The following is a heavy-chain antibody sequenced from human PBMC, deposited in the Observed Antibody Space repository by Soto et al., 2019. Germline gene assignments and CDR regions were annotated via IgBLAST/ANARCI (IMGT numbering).Heavy chain of an antibody. CDR2: INPNSGGT. V-gene: IGHV1-2*02. D-gene: IGHD1-1*01. Sequence: QVQLVQSGAEVRKPGASVKVSCKASGYTFSDYYIHWVRQAAGQGLEWMGWINPNSGGTKYAPKFQGGVTMPRDTSITTAYMELSRLRSDDTAVYYCASEPTTAKPEGVDFWGQGTLVTVSS. CDR3: ASEPTTAKPEGVDF. CDR1: GYTFSDYY. J-gene: IGHJ4*02.